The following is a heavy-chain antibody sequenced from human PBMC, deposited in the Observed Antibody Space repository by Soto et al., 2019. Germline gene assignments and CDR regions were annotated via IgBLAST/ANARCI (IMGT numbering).Heavy chain of an antibody. J-gene: IGHJ4*02. CDR3: ARDLTTYGSPHFDY. CDR2: INSGGTYR. CDR1: GFMFSSYR. Sequence: EVQLVESGGGLVKRGGSLTLSCAASGFMFSSYRMNWVRQAPGKGLEWVSSINSGGTYRYYADSVQGRFTISRNNARNSFYQQMDSLGVEDTAVYYCARDLTTYGSPHFDYWGQGTLVTVFS. D-gene: IGHD3-10*01. V-gene: IGHV3-21*06.